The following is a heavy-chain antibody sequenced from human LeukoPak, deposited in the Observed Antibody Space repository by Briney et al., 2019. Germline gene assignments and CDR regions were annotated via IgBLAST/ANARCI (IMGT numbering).Heavy chain of an antibody. V-gene: IGHV3-21*01. CDR1: GFTFSSYS. CDR2: ISSSSSYI. CDR3: ASGLGDDSSGYYYYYYYMDV. D-gene: IGHD3-22*01. Sequence: GGSLRLSCAASGFTFSSYSMNWVRQAPGKGLEWVSSISSSSSYIYYADSVRGRFTISRDNAKNSLYLQMNSLRAEDTAVYYCASGLGDDSSGYYYYYYYMDVWGKGTTVTVSS. J-gene: IGHJ6*03.